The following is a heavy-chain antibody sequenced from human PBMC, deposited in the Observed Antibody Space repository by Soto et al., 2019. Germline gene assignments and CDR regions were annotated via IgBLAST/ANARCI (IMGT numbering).Heavy chain of an antibody. Sequence: EVQLLESGGGLVQPGGSLRLSCEASGFIFNNYAMSWVRQAPGKGLEWVSGISGSGGSTYYADSVKGRFTISRDNSKNTLYLQMNSLRAEDTAVYYCAKDRRGCSGGSCYTQPFDYWGQGTLVTVSS. J-gene: IGHJ4*02. CDR3: AKDRRGCSGGSCYTQPFDY. D-gene: IGHD2-15*01. CDR1: GFIFNNYA. CDR2: ISGSGGST. V-gene: IGHV3-23*01.